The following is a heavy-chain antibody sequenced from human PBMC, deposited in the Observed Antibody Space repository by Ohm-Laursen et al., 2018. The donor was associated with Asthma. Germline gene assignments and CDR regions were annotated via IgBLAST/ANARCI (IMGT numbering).Heavy chain of an antibody. D-gene: IGHD3/OR15-3a*01. CDR3: ARDVMDWYSPALDF. V-gene: IGHV3-21*01. CDR1: GFTFSSYW. CDR2: ISSSSSYI. Sequence: SLRLSCSASGFTFSSYWMSWVRQAPGKGLEWVSSISSSSSYIYYADSVKGRFTISRDNAKNSLYLQMNSLRAEDTAVYYCARDVMDWYSPALDFWGQGSLVTVSS. J-gene: IGHJ4*02.